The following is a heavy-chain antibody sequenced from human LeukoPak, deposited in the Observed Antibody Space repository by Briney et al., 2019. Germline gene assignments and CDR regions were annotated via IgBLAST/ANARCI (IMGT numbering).Heavy chain of an antibody. V-gene: IGHV1-18*01. CDR1: GYNFVTHG. Sequence: GASVKVSCKASGYNFVTHGITWVRQAPGQGLEWMGWVSGYNGNTKYTQRSQGRVTMTTDASATTAYMELKSLRSDDTAIYYCARAVTMWGSFDYWGQGTLVTVSS. J-gene: IGHJ4*02. CDR3: ARAVTMWGSFDY. D-gene: IGHD4-17*01. CDR2: VSGYNGNT.